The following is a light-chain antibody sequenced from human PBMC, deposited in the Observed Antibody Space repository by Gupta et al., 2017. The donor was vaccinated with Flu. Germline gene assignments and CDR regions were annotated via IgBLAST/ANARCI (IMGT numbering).Light chain of an antibody. CDR3: QQYGGSTWT. CDR1: QTVSSSY. CDR2: GVS. Sequence: GTLSLSPGDRATLSCRSSQTVSSSYLAWYQQKPGQAPRLLIYGVSSRATGIPDRFSGSGSGTEFTLTISRLEPEDFAVYYCQQYGGSTWTFGQGTKVEIK. J-gene: IGKJ1*01. V-gene: IGKV3-20*01.